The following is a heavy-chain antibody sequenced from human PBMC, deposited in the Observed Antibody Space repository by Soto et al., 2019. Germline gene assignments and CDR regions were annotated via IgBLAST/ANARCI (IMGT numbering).Heavy chain of an antibody. V-gene: IGHV4-34*01. CDR1: GGSFSGYY. CDR3: ARAPHSSGWNY. J-gene: IGHJ4*02. D-gene: IGHD6-19*01. CDR2: INHSGST. Sequence: SETLSLTCAVYGGSFSGYYWSWIRQPPGKGLEWIGEINHSGSTNYNPSLKSRVTISVDTSKNQFSLKLSSVTAADTAVYYCARAPHSSGWNYWGQGTLVTVSS.